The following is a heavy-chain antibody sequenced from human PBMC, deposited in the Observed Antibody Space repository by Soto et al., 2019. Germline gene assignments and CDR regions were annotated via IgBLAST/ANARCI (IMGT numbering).Heavy chain of an antibody. CDR1: GFTFISYA. J-gene: IGHJ4*02. CDR3: ARDRARGNSWYRY. D-gene: IGHD6-13*01. Sequence: GGSLRLSCAASGFTFISYAMHWVLQAPGKGLEWMAVISYDGGNKYYADSVKGRFTISRDNSKNTLYLQMSSLRAEDTALYYCARDRARGNSWYRYWGQGTLVTVSS. CDR2: ISYDGGNK. V-gene: IGHV3-30-3*01.